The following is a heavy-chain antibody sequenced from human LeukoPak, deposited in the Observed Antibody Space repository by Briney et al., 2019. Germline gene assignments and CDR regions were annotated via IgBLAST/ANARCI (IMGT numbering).Heavy chain of an antibody. V-gene: IGHV3-21*01. Sequence: GGSLRLSCAASGFTFSSYSMNWVRQAPGKGLEWVSSISSTSTYIYYADSVKGRFTISRDNAKNSLYLQMNSLRAEDTAVYYCARGPSGYHNTGGQGTLVTVSS. CDR1: GFTFSSYS. CDR2: ISSTSTYI. CDR3: ARGPSGYHNT. J-gene: IGHJ4*02. D-gene: IGHD5-12*01.